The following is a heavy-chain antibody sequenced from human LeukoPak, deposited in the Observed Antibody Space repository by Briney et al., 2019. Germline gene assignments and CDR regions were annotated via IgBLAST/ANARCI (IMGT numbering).Heavy chain of an antibody. CDR1: GYTFTSYY. CDR2: INPSGGST. D-gene: IGHD5-18*01. V-gene: IGHV1-46*01. CDR3: ARGPREGYSYGHIDY. J-gene: IGHJ4*02. Sequence: VASVKVSCKASGYTFTSYYMHWVRQAPGQGLEWMGIINPSGGSTSYAQKFQGRVTMTWDTSTSTVYMELSSLRSEDTAVYYCARGPREGYSYGHIDYWGQGTLVTVSS.